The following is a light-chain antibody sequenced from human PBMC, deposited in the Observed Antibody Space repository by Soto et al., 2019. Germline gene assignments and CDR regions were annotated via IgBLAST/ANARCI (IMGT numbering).Light chain of an antibody. CDR3: SSYTGSRAPLV. V-gene: IGLV2-14*01. CDR1: SSDVGRYNY. Sequence: QSALTQPASVSGSPGQSITISCTGTSSDVGRYNYVSWYQQHPGKAPKLMIFDVSNRPSGVSNRFSGSKSGNTASLTISGHQAEDEADYYCSSYTGSRAPLVFGGGTQLTVL. J-gene: IGLJ2*01. CDR2: DVS.